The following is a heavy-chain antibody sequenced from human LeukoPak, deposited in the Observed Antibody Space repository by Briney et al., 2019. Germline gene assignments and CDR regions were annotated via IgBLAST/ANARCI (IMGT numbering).Heavy chain of an antibody. Sequence: SETLSLTCTVSGGSISSYYWSWIRQPPGKGLEWIGYIYYSGSTNYNPSLKSRVTMSVDTSKNQFSLKLSSVTATDTAVYYCARGPSTDAFDIWGQGTMVTVSP. CDR1: GGSISSYY. CDR3: ARGPSTDAFDI. D-gene: IGHD3-3*02. CDR2: IYYSGST. V-gene: IGHV4-59*12. J-gene: IGHJ3*02.